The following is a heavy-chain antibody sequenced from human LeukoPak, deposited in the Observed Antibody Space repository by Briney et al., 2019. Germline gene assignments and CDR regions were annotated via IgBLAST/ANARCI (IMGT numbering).Heavy chain of an antibody. J-gene: IGHJ4*02. CDR2: INHSGST. Sequence: KPSETLSLTCAVYGGSFSGYYWSWIRQPPGKGLEWIGEINHSGSTYYNPSLKSRVTISVDTSKNQFSLKLSSVTAADTAVYYCARGVGGTVDYWGQGTLVTVSS. D-gene: IGHD3-16*01. CDR3: ARGVGGTVDY. V-gene: IGHV4-34*01. CDR1: GGSFSGYY.